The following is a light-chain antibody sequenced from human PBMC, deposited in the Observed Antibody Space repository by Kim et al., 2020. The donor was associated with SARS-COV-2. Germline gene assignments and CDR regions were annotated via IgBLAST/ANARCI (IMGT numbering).Light chain of an antibody. Sequence: QSVLTQPPSASGTPGQRVTIACSGSSSNIGSKTVNWYQQLPGTAPKLLIYTNNQRPSGVPDRFSGSKSGTSASLAISGLQSEDEADYYCAAWDDGLNGLLFGGGTQLTVL. J-gene: IGLJ2*01. V-gene: IGLV1-44*01. CDR2: TNN. CDR1: SSNIGSKT. CDR3: AAWDDGLNGLL.